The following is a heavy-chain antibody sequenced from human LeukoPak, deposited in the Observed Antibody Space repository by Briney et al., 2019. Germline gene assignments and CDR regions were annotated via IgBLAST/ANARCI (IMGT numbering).Heavy chain of an antibody. CDR2: ISSSGLTI. V-gene: IGHV3-11*01. D-gene: IGHD3-22*01. CDR3: AHVGFYYDSSGYYD. Sequence: GGSLRLTCAASGFSFSDHYMSWLRQAPGKGLEWVSYISSSGLTIYYADSVKGRFTISRDIATNSLYLQMNSLRAEDTAVYYCAHVGFYYDSSGYYDWGQGTLVTVSS. J-gene: IGHJ4*02. CDR1: GFSFSDHY.